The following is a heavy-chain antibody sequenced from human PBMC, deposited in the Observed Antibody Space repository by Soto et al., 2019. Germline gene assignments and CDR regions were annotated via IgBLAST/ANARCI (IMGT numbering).Heavy chain of an antibody. V-gene: IGHV1-3*01. J-gene: IGHJ4*02. CDR3: ATQGRTTTEFDC. Sequence: QVQIVQSGAEVKKPGASVSVSCKASGYSFSTFAIHWVRQAPGQRLEWMGWINAGNGDTKYSEKFQGRVTITGRTSASTAYMDLSSLRSEDTAVYYCATQGRTTTEFDCWGQGTLVTVSS. CDR1: GYSFSTFA. CDR2: INAGNGDT. D-gene: IGHD4-4*01.